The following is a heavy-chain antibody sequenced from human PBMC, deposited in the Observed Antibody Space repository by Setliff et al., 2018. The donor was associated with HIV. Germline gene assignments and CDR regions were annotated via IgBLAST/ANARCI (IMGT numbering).Heavy chain of an antibody. CDR1: GFTFRSYW. CDR3: ARLIVVVPVAMGPYCDY. CDR2: IEEAVSDT. D-gene: IGHD2-2*01. V-gene: IGHV3-7*01. Sequence: GGSLRLSCAASGFTFRSYWMSWVRQAPGKGLEWVASIEEAVSDTYYADSVKGRFTISRDNAKNSVYLQMNALRAEDTAVYYCARLIVVVPVAMGPYCDYWGQGSLVTVSS. J-gene: IGHJ4*02.